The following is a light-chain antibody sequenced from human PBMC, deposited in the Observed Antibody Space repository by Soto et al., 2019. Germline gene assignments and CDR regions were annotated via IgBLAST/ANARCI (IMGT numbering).Light chain of an antibody. J-gene: IGLJ1*01. CDR1: SSDVGGYNH. CDR2: DVS. CDR3: SSYTSSSTYV. V-gene: IGLV2-14*01. Sequence: QSALTQPASVSGSPGQSITISCSGTSSDVGGYNHVSWYQQHPGKAPKLMIYDVSYRPSGVSNRFSGSKSGNTASLTISGLQAEDEADYYCSSYTSSSTYVFGTGTKLTVL.